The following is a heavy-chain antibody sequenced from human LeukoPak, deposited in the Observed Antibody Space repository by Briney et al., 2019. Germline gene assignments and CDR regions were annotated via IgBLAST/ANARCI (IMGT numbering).Heavy chain of an antibody. Sequence: SGPTLVNPTQTLTLTCTFSAFSLSTSGMSVNWIRQPPGKALEWLARIDWDDDKYYTTSLKTRLTISKDTSKNQVVLIITDMDPVDTATYYCARSRGFGELFFDYWGQGTLVTVSS. J-gene: IGHJ4*02. CDR1: AFSLSTSGMS. CDR3: ARSRGFGELFFDY. D-gene: IGHD3-10*01. CDR2: IDWDDDK. V-gene: IGHV2-70*11.